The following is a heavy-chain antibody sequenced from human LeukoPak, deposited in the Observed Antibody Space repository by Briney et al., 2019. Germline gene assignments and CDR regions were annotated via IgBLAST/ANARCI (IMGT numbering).Heavy chain of an antibody. V-gene: IGHV3-30*04. CDR2: ISYDGSNK. Sequence: GSLRLSCAASGFTFSSYAMHWVRQAPGKGLEWVAVISYDGSNKYYADSVKGRFTISRDNSKNTLYLQMNSLRAEDTAVYYCARGAGRRGPFDYGGRGTLVTVSS. D-gene: IGHD1-26*01. J-gene: IGHJ4*02. CDR1: GFTFSSYA. CDR3: ARGAGRRGPFDY.